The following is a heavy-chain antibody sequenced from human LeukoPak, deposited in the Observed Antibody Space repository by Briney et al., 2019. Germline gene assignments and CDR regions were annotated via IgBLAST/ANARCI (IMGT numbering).Heavy chain of an antibody. D-gene: IGHD2-2*02. V-gene: IGHV3-48*01. CDR3: ASFSIVVVPATIV. J-gene: IGHJ4*02. CDR2: ISSSSSNI. Sequence: GGSLRLSCAASGFTFSSYSKNWVRQAPGKGLEWVSYISSSSSNIYYADSVKGRFTISRDNAKNSLYLQMNSLRAEDTAVYYCASFSIVVVPATIVWGQGTLVTVSS. CDR1: GFTFSSYS.